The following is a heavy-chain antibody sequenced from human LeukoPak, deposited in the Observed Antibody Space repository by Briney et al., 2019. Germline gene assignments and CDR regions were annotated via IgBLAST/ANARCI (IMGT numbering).Heavy chain of an antibody. CDR2: IYYSGST. J-gene: IGHJ4*02. V-gene: IGHV4-59*01. Sequence: PSETLSLTCTVSGGSISIYYWNWIRQPPGKGLEWIGYIYYSGSTNYNPSLKSRVTISVDTSKNQFSLKLSSVTAADTAVYYCARGARDDSSGYYSLRYWGQGTLVTVSS. D-gene: IGHD3-22*01. CDR3: ARGARDDSSGYYSLRY. CDR1: GGSISIYY.